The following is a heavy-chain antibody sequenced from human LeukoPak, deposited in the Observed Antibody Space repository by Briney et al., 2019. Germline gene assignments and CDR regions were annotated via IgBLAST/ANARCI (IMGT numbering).Heavy chain of an antibody. Sequence: PSETLSLTCTVSGGSISSYYWGWVRQPPGKGLEWIGYIHYSGSSNYNPSLKSRVTMSVDTSKSQFSLNLSSVTAADTAVYYCASVYKYGMDVWGQGTTVTVSS. CDR3: ASVYKYGMDV. CDR2: IHYSGSS. V-gene: IGHV4-59*01. J-gene: IGHJ6*02. CDR1: GGSISSYY.